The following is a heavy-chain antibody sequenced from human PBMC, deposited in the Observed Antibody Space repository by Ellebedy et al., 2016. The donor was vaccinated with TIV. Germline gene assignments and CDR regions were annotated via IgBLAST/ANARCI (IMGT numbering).Heavy chain of an antibody. J-gene: IGHJ4*02. Sequence: ASVKVSCKAFGYTITSNYMHWVRQAPGQGLEWMGKINPSGGSTTYAQKFQGRVTMTTDTSTSTVYMELSSLRSEDTAVYYCAKPRGYNYGHFDQWGQGTLVTVSS. V-gene: IGHV1-46*01. CDR1: GYTITSNY. CDR3: AKPRGYNYGHFDQ. CDR2: INPSGGST. D-gene: IGHD5-18*01.